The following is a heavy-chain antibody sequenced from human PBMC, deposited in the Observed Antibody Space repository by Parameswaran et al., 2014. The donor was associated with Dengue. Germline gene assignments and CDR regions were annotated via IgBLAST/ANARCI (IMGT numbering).Heavy chain of an antibody. J-gene: IGHJ4*02. CDR2: INQDGSEK. CDR3: TRDPCSGGNCYWGSFDY. D-gene: IGHD2-15*01. Sequence: WIRQPPGKGLEWVAIINQDGSEKYYVDSVKGRFTMSRDNAKNALFLQMNSLRAEDTAVYYCTRDPCSGGNCYWGSFDYWGQGTLVTVSS. V-gene: IGHV3-7*04.